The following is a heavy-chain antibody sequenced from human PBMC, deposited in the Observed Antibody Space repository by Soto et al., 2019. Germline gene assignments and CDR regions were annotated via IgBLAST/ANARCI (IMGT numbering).Heavy chain of an antibody. Sequence: PSETLSLTCTVSGGSISSGDYYWSWIRQPPGKGLEWIGYIYYSGSTYYNPSLKSRVTISVDTSKNQFSLKLSSVTAADTAVYYCARGRDDYDILTGNYYFDYWGQGTLVTVSS. CDR2: IYYSGST. J-gene: IGHJ4*02. V-gene: IGHV4-30-4*01. CDR1: GGSISSGDYY. D-gene: IGHD3-9*01. CDR3: ARGRDDYDILTGNYYFDY.